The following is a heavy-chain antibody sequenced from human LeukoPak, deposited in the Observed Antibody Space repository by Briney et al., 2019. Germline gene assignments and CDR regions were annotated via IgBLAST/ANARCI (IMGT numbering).Heavy chain of an antibody. J-gene: IGHJ2*01. V-gene: IGHV4-39*01. Sequence: PSETLSLTCTVSGGSISSSSYYWGWIRQPPGKGLEWIGSIYYSGSTYYNPSLKSRVTISVDTSKNQFSLKLSSVTAADTAVYYCARSIQDFDLWGRGTLVTVSS. CDR2: IYYSGST. CDR1: GGSISSSSYY. CDR3: ARSIQDFDL.